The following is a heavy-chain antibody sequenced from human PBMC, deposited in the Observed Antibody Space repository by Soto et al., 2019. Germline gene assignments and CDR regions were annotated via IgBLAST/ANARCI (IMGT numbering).Heavy chain of an antibody. CDR3: ARSYDYSNYGFDY. J-gene: IGHJ4*02. CDR2: IWYDGSNK. D-gene: IGHD4-4*01. Sequence: GGSLRLSCAASGFTFSSYGMHWVRQAPGKGLEWVAVIWYDGSNKYYADSVKGRFTISRDNSKNTLYLQMNSLRAEDTAVYYCARSYDYSNYGFDYWGQGTLVTVSS. V-gene: IGHV3-33*01. CDR1: GFTFSSYG.